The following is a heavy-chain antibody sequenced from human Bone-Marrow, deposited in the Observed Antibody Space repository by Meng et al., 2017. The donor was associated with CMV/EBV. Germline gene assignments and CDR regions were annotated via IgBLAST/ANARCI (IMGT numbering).Heavy chain of an antibody. V-gene: IGHV1-2*02. J-gene: IGHJ5*02. Sequence: ASVKVSCKASGYTFTDYYVHWVRQAPGQGLEWVGCISPKSGGTNYAQKFQGRVTMTRDTSISTAYMELSRLRSDDTAVYYCTRATTGTDTSFDHWGQGTLVTVSS. CDR2: ISPKSGGT. CDR3: TRATTGTDTSFDH. D-gene: IGHD4-11*01. CDR1: GYTFTDYY.